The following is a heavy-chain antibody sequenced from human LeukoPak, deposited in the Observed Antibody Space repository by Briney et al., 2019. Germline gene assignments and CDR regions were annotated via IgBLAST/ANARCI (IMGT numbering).Heavy chain of an antibody. CDR2: INPESGDT. D-gene: IGHD5-12*01. Sequence: ASVRVSCKAFGYTFTAYYMHWVRQAPGQGLEWMGWINPESGDTNYAQKFQGRVTMTRDASISTAYMELSSLGSDDTAVYYCARDVGYSGYAPLCYWGQGTLVTVSS. CDR1: GYTFTAYY. V-gene: IGHV1-2*02. CDR3: ARDVGYSGYAPLCY. J-gene: IGHJ4*02.